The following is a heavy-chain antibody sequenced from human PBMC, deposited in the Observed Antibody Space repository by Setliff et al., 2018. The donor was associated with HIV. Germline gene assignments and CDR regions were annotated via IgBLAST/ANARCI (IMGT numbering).Heavy chain of an antibody. D-gene: IGHD3-3*01. V-gene: IGHV3-11*04. CDR3: ARGPQYNFWGGYLGL. CDR2: ISGNSGTK. Sequence: GGSLRLSCAASGFTFSDHYMSWIRQAPGKGLEWLSYISGNSGTKYYADSVKGRSTISRDNAKNSLYLQMTSLRAEDTAVYYCARGPQYNFWGGYLGLWGRGTLVTVSS. CDR1: GFTFSDHY. J-gene: IGHJ4*02.